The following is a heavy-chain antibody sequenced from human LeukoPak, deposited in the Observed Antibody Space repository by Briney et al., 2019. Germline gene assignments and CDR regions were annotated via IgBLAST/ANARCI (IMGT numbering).Heavy chain of an antibody. CDR2: ISSSSSYI. J-gene: IGHJ4*02. V-gene: IGHV3-21*01. D-gene: IGHD5-18*01. CDR3: AREKSGRSMRTQLWPPMFDY. CDR1: GFTFSSYS. Sequence: PGGSLRLSCAASGFTFSSYSMNWVRQAPGKGLEWVSSISSSSSYIYYADSVKGRFTISRDNAKNSLYLQMNSLRAEDTAVYYCAREKSGRSMRTQLWPPMFDYWGQGTLVTVSS.